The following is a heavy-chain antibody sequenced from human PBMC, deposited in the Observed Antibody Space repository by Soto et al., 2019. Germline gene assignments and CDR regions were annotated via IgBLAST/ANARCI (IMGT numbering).Heavy chain of an antibody. CDR2: IIPIFGTA. CDR1: GGTFSSYA. Sequence: QVQLGQSGAEVKKPGSSVKVSCKASGGTFSSYAISWVRQAPGQGLEWMGGIIPIFGTANYAQKVQGRVTITADESTSTAYMELSSLRSEDTAVYYCARDWGSGLHQTYYFDYWGEGTLVNVSS. D-gene: IGHD3-16*01. V-gene: IGHV1-69*12. J-gene: IGHJ4*02. CDR3: ARDWGSGLHQTYYFDY.